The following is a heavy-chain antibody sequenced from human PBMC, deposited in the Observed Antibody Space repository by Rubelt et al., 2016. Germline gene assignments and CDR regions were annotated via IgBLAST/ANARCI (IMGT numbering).Heavy chain of an antibody. CDR2: INPSGGST. V-gene: IGHV1-46*01. J-gene: IGHJ4*02. Sequence: QVQLLQSGAEVKKPGASVKVSCKASGYIFTDYYIHWVRQAPGQGLEWMGIINPSGGSTTYAQKFQGRVTMTRDTSTSTVYMELSSLRSEDTAVFYCARGYSDYDPFDYWGQGTLVTVSS. CDR3: ARGYSDYDPFDY. D-gene: IGHD5-12*01. CDR1: GYIFTDYY.